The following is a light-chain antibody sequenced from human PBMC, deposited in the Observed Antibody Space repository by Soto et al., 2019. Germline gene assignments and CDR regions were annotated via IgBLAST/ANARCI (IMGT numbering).Light chain of an antibody. CDR1: SSDIGDYAY. CDR3: SSYTSRNYTM. CDR2: EVS. J-gene: IGLJ3*02. Sequence: QSALPQPASVSGSPGQSITISCTGSSSDIGDYAYVSWYQQHPDKAPKLMIYEVSNRPSGVSNRFSGSKSGNTASLTISGLLAEDEADYYCSSYTSRNYTMFG. V-gene: IGLV2-14*01.